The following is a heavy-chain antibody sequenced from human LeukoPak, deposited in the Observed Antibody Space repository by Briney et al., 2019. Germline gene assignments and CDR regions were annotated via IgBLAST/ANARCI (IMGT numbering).Heavy chain of an antibody. J-gene: IGHJ4*02. CDR2: IYYSGST. V-gene: IGHV4-59*01. CDR3: ARDDYGAPVDY. CDR1: GGSISSNF. Sequence: PSETLSLTCTVSGGSISSNFWSWIRQPPGKGLEWIGNIYYSGSTNYNPSLKSRVTISADTSKNQVSLKLTSVTAADTAVYYCARDDYGAPVDYWGQGTLVTVSS. D-gene: IGHD4-17*01.